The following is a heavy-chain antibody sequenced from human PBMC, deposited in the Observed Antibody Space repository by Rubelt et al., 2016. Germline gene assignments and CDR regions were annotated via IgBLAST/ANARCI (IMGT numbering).Heavy chain of an antibody. V-gene: IGHV2-5*02. D-gene: IGHD1-26*01. CDR3: ALRGSPTRGFDY. J-gene: IGHJ4*02. Sequence: QITLKESGLTLVRPTQTLTLTCTFSGFSLSSTGVGVGWIRQPPGKALEWLALIYWDDDKRYSLSLNNRLTIIKDTSKNQVVLSVTNMDPVDTGTDYCALRGSPTRGFDYWGQGTLVTVSS. CDR2: IYWDDDK. CDR1: GFSLSSTGVG.